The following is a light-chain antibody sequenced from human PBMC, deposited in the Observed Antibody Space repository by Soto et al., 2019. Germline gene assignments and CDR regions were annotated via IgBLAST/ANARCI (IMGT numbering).Light chain of an antibody. CDR3: QQYNNWHPIT. CDR1: QSVRSS. J-gene: IGKJ5*01. CDR2: EAS. V-gene: IGKV3-15*01. Sequence: EIVMTQSPATLSVSPWERATLSCMASQSVRSSLAWYQQKPGQAPRLLIYEASTRATGVPARFSGSGSGTDLTLTIRSLQSEDFAVYYCQQYNNWHPITFGQGTRLEIK.